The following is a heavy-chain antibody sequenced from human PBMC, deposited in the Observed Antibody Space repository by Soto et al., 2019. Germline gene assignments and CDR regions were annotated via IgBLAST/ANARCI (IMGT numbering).Heavy chain of an antibody. CDR1: GYTFTSYG. CDR3: ARDRFVVLVAASHADYYYYGMDV. CDR2: ISAYNGNT. V-gene: IGHV1-18*04. Sequence: ASVKVSCKASGYTFTSYGISWVRQAPGQGLEWMGWISAYNGNTNYAQKLQGRVTMTTDTSTSTAYMELRSLRSDDTAVYYCARDRFVVLVAASHADYYYYGMDVCGQGTTVTVSS. J-gene: IGHJ6*02. D-gene: IGHD2-15*01.